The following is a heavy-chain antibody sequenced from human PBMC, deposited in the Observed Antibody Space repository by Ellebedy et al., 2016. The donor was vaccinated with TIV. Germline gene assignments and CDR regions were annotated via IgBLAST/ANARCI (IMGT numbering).Heavy chain of an antibody. CDR3: AKELVSRDSLTFDY. D-gene: IGHD3-9*01. J-gene: IGHJ4*02. Sequence: GESLKISCAASGFTFSNYAMDWVRQAPGKGLEWVSAIGPRSNYKFYADSVKGRIAISRDNSENTLFLQMHSPRGEDTAVYYCAKELVSRDSLTFDYWGQGVLVTVSS. CDR1: GFTFSNYA. V-gene: IGHV3-23*01. CDR2: IGPRSNYK.